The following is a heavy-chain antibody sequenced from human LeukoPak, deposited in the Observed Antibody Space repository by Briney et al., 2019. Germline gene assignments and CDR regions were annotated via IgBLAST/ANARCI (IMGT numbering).Heavy chain of an antibody. CDR3: ASNYDSSGYYSLRLAFDI. Sequence: ASVKVSCKVSGYTLTELSMHWVRQAPGKGLEWMGGFDPEDGETIYAQKFQGRVTMTEDTSTDTAYMELSSLRSEDTAVYYCASNYDSSGYYSLRLAFDIWGQGTMVTVSS. J-gene: IGHJ3*02. CDR2: FDPEDGET. V-gene: IGHV1-24*01. D-gene: IGHD3-22*01. CDR1: GYTLTELS.